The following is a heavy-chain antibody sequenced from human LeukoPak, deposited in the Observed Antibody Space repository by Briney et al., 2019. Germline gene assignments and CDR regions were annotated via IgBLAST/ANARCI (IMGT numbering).Heavy chain of an antibody. D-gene: IGHD3-9*01. CDR2: IIPIFGTA. CDR3: ARSPSYYDILTGYSPEAKYYYYGMDV. V-gene: IGHV1-69*13. CDR1: GGTFSSYA. Sequence: SVKVSCKASGGTFSSYAISWVRQAPGQGLEWMGGIIPIFGTANYTQKFQGRVTITADESTSTAYMELSSLRSEDTAVYYCARSPSYYDILTGYSPEAKYYYYGMDVWGQGTTVTVSS. J-gene: IGHJ6*02.